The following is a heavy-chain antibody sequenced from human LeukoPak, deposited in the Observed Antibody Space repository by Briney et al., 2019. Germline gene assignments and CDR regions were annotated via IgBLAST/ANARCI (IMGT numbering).Heavy chain of an antibody. V-gene: IGHV3-23*01. CDR3: AILTVTTAY. CDR2: INGNGGST. Sequence: GGSLRLSCAASGFTFSSYAMSWVRQIPGKGLEWVSGINGNGGSTNYADSVKGRFTISRDNSKNTLYLQMNSLRAEDTAVYYCAILTVTTAYWGQGTLVTVSS. D-gene: IGHD4-17*01. CDR1: GFTFSSYA. J-gene: IGHJ4*02.